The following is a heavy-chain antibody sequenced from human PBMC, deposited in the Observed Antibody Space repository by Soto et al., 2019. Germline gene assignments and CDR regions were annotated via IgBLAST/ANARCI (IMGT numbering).Heavy chain of an antibody. CDR1: GFTFDDYA. D-gene: IGHD3-9*01. CDR2: ISWNSGSI. J-gene: IGHJ5*02. Sequence: GGSLRLSCAASGFTFDDYAMHWVRQAPGKGLEWVSGISWNSGSIGYADSVKGRFTISRDNAKNSLYLQMNSLRAEDTALYYCAKGVLRYFDWLDSWFDPWGQGTLVTVSS. V-gene: IGHV3-9*01. CDR3: AKGVLRYFDWLDSWFDP.